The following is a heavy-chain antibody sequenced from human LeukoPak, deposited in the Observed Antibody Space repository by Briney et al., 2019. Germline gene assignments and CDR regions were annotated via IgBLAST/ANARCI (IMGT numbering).Heavy chain of an antibody. Sequence: GGSLRLSCAASGFTFSTYNMNWVRQAPGKGLEWVSSISSSSNYIYYADSVKGRFTISKDNAKNSLYLQMNSLRAEDTDVYYCARDVGASAPDAFDIWGQGTMVTVSS. V-gene: IGHV3-21*01. D-gene: IGHD1-26*01. CDR1: GFTFSTYN. CDR3: ARDVGASAPDAFDI. CDR2: ISSSSNYI. J-gene: IGHJ3*02.